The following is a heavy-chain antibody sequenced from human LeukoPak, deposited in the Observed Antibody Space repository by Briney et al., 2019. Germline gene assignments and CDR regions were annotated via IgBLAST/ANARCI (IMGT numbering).Heavy chain of an antibody. Sequence: GSSVKVSCKASGGTFSSYAISWVRQAPGQGLEWMGGIIPIFGTANYAQKFQGRVTITADKSTSTAYMELSSLRSEDTAVYYCARVLYDSSGYKAPAEYFQHWGQGTLVTVSS. CDR3: ARVLYDSSGYKAPAEYFQH. CDR1: GGTFSSYA. CDR2: IIPIFGTA. D-gene: IGHD3-22*01. J-gene: IGHJ1*01. V-gene: IGHV1-69*06.